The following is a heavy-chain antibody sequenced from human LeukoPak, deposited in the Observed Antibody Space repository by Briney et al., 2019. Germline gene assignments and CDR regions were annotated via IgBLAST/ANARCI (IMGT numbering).Heavy chain of an antibody. J-gene: IGHJ4*02. Sequence: PGGSLRLSCAASGFTFSSYGMHWFRQAPGKGLEWVAVISYDGSNKYYADSVKGRFTISRDNSKNTLYLQMNSLRAEDTAVYYCAKDRYCSSTSCPIDYWGQGTLVTVSS. CDR2: ISYDGSNK. CDR3: AKDRYCSSTSCPIDY. D-gene: IGHD2-2*01. CDR1: GFTFSSYG. V-gene: IGHV3-30*18.